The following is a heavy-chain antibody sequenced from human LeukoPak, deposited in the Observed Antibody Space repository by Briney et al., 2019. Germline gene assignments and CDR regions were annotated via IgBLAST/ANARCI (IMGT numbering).Heavy chain of an antibody. V-gene: IGHV4-39*01. CDR2: IYYSAST. CDR1: GASISSTTYY. CDR3: AGLDWNYRDFDY. J-gene: IGHJ4*02. Sequence: PSETLSLTCTVSGASISSTTYYWGWIRQPPGKGPEWIGSIYYSASTYYNPSLKSRVTISEDTSKNQFSLKLSSVIAADTAVYFCAGLDWNYRDFDYWGQGTLVTVSS. D-gene: IGHD1-7*01.